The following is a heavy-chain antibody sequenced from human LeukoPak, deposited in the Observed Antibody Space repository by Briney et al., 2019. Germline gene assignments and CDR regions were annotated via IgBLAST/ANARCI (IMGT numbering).Heavy chain of an antibody. V-gene: IGHV3-23*01. CDR3: AKDPYSGSYYDH. Sequence: PGGSLRLSCAASGFTFSNYAMSWVRQAPGKGLEWVSAISGSGSSTYYADSVQGRFTISRENSNSTLYLKMNSLRAEDTAVYYCAKDPYSGSYYDHWGQGTLVTVSP. D-gene: IGHD1-26*01. CDR1: GFTFSNYA. CDR2: ISGSGSST. J-gene: IGHJ4*02.